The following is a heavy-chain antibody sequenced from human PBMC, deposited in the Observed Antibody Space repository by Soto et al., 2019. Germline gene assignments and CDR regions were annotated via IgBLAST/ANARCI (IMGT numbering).Heavy chain of an antibody. CDR3: ARDRGITMVRGVTHFDY. Sequence: ASVKVSCKASGGTFSSYAISWVRQAPGQGLEWMGGIIPIFGTANYAQKFQGRVTITADESTSTAYMELSSLRSEDTAVYYCARDRGITMVRGVTHFDYWGQGTLVTVSS. CDR1: GGTFSSYA. D-gene: IGHD3-10*01. CDR2: IIPIFGTA. V-gene: IGHV1-69*13. J-gene: IGHJ4*02.